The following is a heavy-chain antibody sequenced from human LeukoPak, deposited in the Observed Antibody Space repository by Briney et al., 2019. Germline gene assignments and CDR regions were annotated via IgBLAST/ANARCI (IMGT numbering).Heavy chain of an antibody. J-gene: IGHJ4*02. CDR1: GFTFSSYA. D-gene: IGHD6-25*01. V-gene: IGHV3-30-3*01. Sequence: GGSLRLSCAASGFTFSSYAMHWVRQAPGKGLEWVAVISYDGSNKYYADSVKGRFTISRDNSKNTLYLQMNSLRAEDTAVYYCARTAGIAAEFDYWGQGTLVTVSS. CDR2: ISYDGSNK. CDR3: ARTAGIAAEFDY.